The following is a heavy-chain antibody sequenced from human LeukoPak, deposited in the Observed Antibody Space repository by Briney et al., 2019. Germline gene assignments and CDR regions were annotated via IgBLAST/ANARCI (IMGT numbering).Heavy chain of an antibody. J-gene: IGHJ4*02. CDR1: GFTFSSYS. Sequence: PGGSLRLSCAASGFTFSSYSMNWVRQAPGKGLEWVSYISSSSSTIYYADSVKGRFTISRDNAKNSLYLQMNSLRAEDTAVYYCARGYSYGYLGYWGQGTLVTVSS. CDR2: ISSSSSTI. CDR3: ARGYSYGYLGY. V-gene: IGHV3-48*01. D-gene: IGHD5-18*01.